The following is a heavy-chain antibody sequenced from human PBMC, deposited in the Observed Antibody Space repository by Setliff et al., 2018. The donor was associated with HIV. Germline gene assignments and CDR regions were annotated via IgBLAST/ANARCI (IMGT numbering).Heavy chain of an antibody. D-gene: IGHD2-2*01. J-gene: IGHJ3*02. V-gene: IGHV1-69*06. CDR1: GGTFSSYA. CDR3: ARSVWAVVVPTDPAVDAFAI. CDR2: IIPISGTA. Sequence: SVKVSCKASGGTFSSYAISWVRQAPGQGLEWMGRIIPISGTANNAQKFQGRVTITADKSTSTVYLDLRSLTSEDTAMYYCARSVWAVVVPTDPAVDAFAIWGQGTMVTVSS.